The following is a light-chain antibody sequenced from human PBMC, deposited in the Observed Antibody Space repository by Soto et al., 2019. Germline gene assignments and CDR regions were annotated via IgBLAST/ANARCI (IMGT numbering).Light chain of an antibody. CDR3: AAWDDSLSGVV. V-gene: IGLV1-47*01. CDR1: SSNIGSNY. Sequence: QSVLTQPPSASGTPGQRVTISCSGSSSNIGSNYVFWYQHLPGPAPKLLIYRNNQRPSGVTDRFSGSKSGTSASLAISGLRSEDETDYYCAAWDDSLSGVVFGGGTKLTVL. CDR2: RNN. J-gene: IGLJ2*01.